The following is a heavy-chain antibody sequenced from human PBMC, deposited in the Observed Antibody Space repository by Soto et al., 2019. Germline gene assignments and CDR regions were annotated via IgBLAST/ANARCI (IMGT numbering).Heavy chain of an antibody. J-gene: IGHJ6*02. Sequence: QVQLVQSGAEVKKPGASVKVSCKASGYTLTTFFMHWVRQAPGQGLEWMGVINPGYPAGRSTTYAQKFPGRVTMTTDTATSKVYMELSRLRSDDTSVYDCASEAIVAGATTGMDVWGQGTTVTVSS. CDR3: ASEAIVAGATTGMDV. CDR2: INPGYPAGRST. D-gene: IGHD1-26*01. CDR1: GYTLTTFF. V-gene: IGHV1-46*01.